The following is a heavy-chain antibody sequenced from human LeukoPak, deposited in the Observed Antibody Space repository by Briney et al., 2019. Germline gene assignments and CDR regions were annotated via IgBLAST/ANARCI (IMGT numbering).Heavy chain of an antibody. CDR2: IGGDGIA. V-gene: IGHV3-69-1*01. Sequence: GGSLRLSCVASGFTFTDHPMNWVRQAPGKGLEWISYIGGDGIAFYADSVKGRFTASKDDARKSMYLQMNSLRVEDTAVYYCAKDRANWAIDDWGQGTQVTVSS. D-gene: IGHD3-16*01. CDR3: AKDRANWAIDD. J-gene: IGHJ4*02. CDR1: GFTFTDHP.